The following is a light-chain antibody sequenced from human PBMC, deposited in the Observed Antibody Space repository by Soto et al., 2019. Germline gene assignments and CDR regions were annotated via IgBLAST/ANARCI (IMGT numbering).Light chain of an antibody. V-gene: IGKV1-9*01. CDR3: QQLNSYPPT. J-gene: IGKJ4*01. Sequence: IQLTQSPSSLSASIGDRVTITCRASQGISSYLAWYQQKLGKAPKLLIYAASTLQRGVPSRFSGSGSGTDFTLTISSLQPEDFATYYCQQLNSYPPTFGGGTKVEIK. CDR2: AAS. CDR1: QGISSY.